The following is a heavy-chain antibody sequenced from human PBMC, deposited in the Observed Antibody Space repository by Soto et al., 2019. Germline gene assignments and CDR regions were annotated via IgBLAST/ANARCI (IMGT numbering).Heavy chain of an antibody. D-gene: IGHD1-26*01. CDR2: IIPIFGTA. V-gene: IGHV1-69*13. J-gene: IGHJ5*02. CDR3: ARDKELSNWFDP. CDR1: GGTFSSYA. Sequence: SVKVSCKASGGTFSSYAISWVRQAPGQGLEWMGGIIPIFGTANYAQKFQGRVTITADESTSTAYMELSSLRSEDTAVYYCARDKELSNWFDPWGQGTLVTVSS.